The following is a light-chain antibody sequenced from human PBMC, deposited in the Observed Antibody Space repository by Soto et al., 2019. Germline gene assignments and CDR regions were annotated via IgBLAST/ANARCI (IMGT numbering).Light chain of an antibody. Sequence: DNVIRPCPYSQALTQCERATINCKSSQSVLYTSNNKNYLAWYQQKPGQPPRLLIYWASTRESGVPDRFSGSGSGTDFTLTIGSLQAEDVEIYYCQQYYISLTLGQGTKVYIK. CDR2: WAS. CDR3: QQYYISLT. V-gene: IGKV4-1*01. CDR1: QSVLYTSNNKNY. J-gene: IGKJ1*01.